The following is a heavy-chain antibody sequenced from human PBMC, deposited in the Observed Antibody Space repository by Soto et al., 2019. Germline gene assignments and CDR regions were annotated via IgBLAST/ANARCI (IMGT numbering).Heavy chain of an antibody. CDR1: GGTFSSYA. CDR3: ARGNMVRPRGDYYYGMVV. Sequence: QVQRVQSGAEVKKPGSSVKVSCKASGGTFSSYAISWVRQAPGQGLEWMGGIIPIFGTANYAQKFQGRVTITADKSTSTAYMELSSLRSEYTAVYYCARGNMVRPRGDYYYGMVVWGQGTTVTVSS. CDR2: IIPIFGTA. D-gene: IGHD3-10*01. J-gene: IGHJ6*02. V-gene: IGHV1-69*06.